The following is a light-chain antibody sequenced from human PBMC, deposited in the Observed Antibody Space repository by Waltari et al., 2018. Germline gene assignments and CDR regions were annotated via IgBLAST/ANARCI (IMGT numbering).Light chain of an antibody. Sequence: EIVSTQHPGTLSLSLGERATLSCRASQRVGGTLAWYQQKPGQAPRLLMYGASIRAPGTPDRFSGTGSGTDFSLTISRLEPEDFAVYYCQHYVRLPATFGQGTKVEIK. V-gene: IGKV3-20*01. J-gene: IGKJ1*01. CDR2: GAS. CDR3: QHYVRLPAT. CDR1: QRVGGT.